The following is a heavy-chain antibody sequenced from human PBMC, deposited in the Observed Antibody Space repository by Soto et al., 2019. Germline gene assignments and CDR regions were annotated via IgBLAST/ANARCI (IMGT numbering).Heavy chain of an antibody. Sequence: QVVLQESGPGLVKPSQTLSLTCTVSGGSIGTGGCWSWIRQNPAKGLEWIGFIFDSVITSYNPSLKSRVTISADTSRTQFSLELNSVTAADSAVYFCAWGEAGDKVHYWGQGVLVTVSS. D-gene: IGHD2-21*01. J-gene: IGHJ4*02. CDR2: IFDSVIT. V-gene: IGHV4-31*03. CDR1: GGSIGTGGC. CDR3: AWGEAGDKVHY.